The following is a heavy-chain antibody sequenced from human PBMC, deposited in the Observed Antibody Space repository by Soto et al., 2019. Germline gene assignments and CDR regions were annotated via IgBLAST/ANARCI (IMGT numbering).Heavy chain of an antibody. CDR1: GGSFSGYY. V-gene: IGHV4-34*01. CDR3: ASGVLWFGELLYAFDY. J-gene: IGHJ4*02. D-gene: IGHD3-10*01. CDR2: INHSGST. Sequence: SETLSLTCAVYGGSFSGYYWSWIRQPPGKGLEWIGEINHSGSTNYNPSLKSRVTISVDTSKNQFSLKLSSVTAADTAVYYCASGVLWFGELLYAFDYWGQGTLVTVSS.